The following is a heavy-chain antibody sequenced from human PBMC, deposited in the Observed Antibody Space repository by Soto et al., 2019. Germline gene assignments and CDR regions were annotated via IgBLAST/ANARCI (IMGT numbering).Heavy chain of an antibody. Sequence: ASVKVSCKASGYTFTSYGISWVRQAPGQGLEWMGWISAYNGNTDYAQKFRGRVTVTTDTSTNTASMELRSLTSDDTAVYYCARSSTPLTSPYSSSWYDYWGQGTLVTVSS. V-gene: IGHV1-18*01. CDR2: ISAYNGNT. CDR3: ARSSTPLTSPYSSSWYDY. CDR1: GYTFTSYG. J-gene: IGHJ4*02. D-gene: IGHD6-13*01.